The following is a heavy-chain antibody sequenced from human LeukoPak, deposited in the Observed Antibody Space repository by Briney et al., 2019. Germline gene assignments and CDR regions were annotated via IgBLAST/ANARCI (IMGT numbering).Heavy chain of an antibody. J-gene: IGHJ6*02. CDR2: IWYDGSNK. D-gene: IGHD6-13*01. CDR3: ARVLSIPYSSSPSNYYYYGMDV. CDR1: GFTFSSYG. V-gene: IGHV3-33*01. Sequence: GGSLRLSCAASGFTFSSYGMHWVRQAPGKGLEWVAVIWYDGSNKYYADSVKGRFTISRDNSKNTLYLQMNSLRAEDTAVYYCARVLSIPYSSSPSNYYYYGMDVWGQGTTVTVSS.